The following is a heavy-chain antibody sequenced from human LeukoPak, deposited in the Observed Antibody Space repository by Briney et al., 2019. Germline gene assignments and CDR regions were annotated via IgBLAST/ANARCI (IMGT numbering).Heavy chain of an antibody. CDR2: ISSSSSYI. D-gene: IGHD3-10*01. CDR1: GFTFSSYS. Sequence: GGSLRLSCAASGFTFSSYSMNWVRQAPGKGLEWVSSISSSSSYIYYADSVKGRFTISRDNAKNSLYLQMNSLRAEDTAVYYCARGPKDKGSDGVPYYWGQGTLVTVSS. CDR3: ARGPKDKGSDGVPYY. J-gene: IGHJ4*02. V-gene: IGHV3-21*01.